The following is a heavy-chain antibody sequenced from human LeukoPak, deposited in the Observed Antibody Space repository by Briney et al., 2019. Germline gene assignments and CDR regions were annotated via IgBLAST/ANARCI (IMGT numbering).Heavy chain of an antibody. CDR1: GGSISSSSYN. Sequence: PSETLSLTCTVSGGSISSSSYNWGWIRQPPGKGLEWIGSFDNSGSTYYNPSLKSRVTISVDTSKDQFSLKLTSVTAADTAVYYCARPPGIAAAWFDPWGQGTLVTVSS. D-gene: IGHD6-13*01. V-gene: IGHV4-39*01. J-gene: IGHJ5*02. CDR2: FDNSGST. CDR3: ARPPGIAAAWFDP.